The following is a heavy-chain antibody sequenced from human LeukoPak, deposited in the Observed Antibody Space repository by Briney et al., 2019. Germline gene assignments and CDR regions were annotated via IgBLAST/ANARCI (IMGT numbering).Heavy chain of an antibody. CDR3: ARLSWGSAWCFDL. V-gene: IGHV4-59*08. J-gene: IGHJ2*01. CDR1: GVSISSYY. D-gene: IGHD7-27*01. Sequence: PSETLSLTCTVSGVSISSYYWSWIRQPPGKGLEWIGYIYYGGSTNYNPSLKSRVTISVDTSKSLFSLKVNSVTAADTAVYYCARLSWGSAWCFDLWGRGTLVTVSS. CDR2: IYYGGST.